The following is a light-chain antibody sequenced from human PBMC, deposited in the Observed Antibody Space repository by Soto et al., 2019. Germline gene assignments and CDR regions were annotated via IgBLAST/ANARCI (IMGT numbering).Light chain of an antibody. Sequence: QSVLTQPASVSGSPGQSIKISCTGTSSDVGGYNYVSWYQQHPGKAPKLMIYDVTNRPSGVSNRFSGSKSGNTASLTISGLQTEDEADYYCSSYTSGNTLAVFGGGTKLTVL. CDR3: SSYTSGNTLAV. J-gene: IGLJ3*02. CDR1: SSDVGGYNY. V-gene: IGLV2-14*03. CDR2: DVT.